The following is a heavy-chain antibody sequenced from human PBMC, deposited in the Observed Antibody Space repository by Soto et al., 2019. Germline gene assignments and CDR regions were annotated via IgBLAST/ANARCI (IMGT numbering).Heavy chain of an antibody. J-gene: IGHJ5*02. CDR1: GASVSTGY. V-gene: IGHV4-59*02. CDR2: MYFGGSF. Sequence: QMQLQESGPGLVKPSETLSLTCTVSGASVSTGYWSWIRQPPGKGLEWIGFMYFGGSFNNNPSLPGRVRMSVGASKNRFSMEVTSVTAGDKAVYYCAGRYYGDTGFSVDPWGQGTLVTVSS. CDR3: AGRYYGDTGFSVDP. D-gene: IGHD3-10*01.